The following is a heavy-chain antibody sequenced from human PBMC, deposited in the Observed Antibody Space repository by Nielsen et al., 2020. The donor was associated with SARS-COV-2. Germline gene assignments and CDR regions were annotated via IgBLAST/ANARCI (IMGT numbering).Heavy chain of an antibody. CDR3: VRDYFASFDY. D-gene: IGHD2/OR15-2a*01. Sequence: GESLKISCAASGFTFRDTWMSWVRQAPGKGLMVVSVINTDGSNTLYADSVKGRFTISRDNSRNTLYLQMNSLGAEDTAVYYCVRDYFASFDYWGQGTLVTVSS. CDR1: GFTFRDTW. V-gene: IGHV3-74*01. J-gene: IGHJ4*02. CDR2: INTDGSNT.